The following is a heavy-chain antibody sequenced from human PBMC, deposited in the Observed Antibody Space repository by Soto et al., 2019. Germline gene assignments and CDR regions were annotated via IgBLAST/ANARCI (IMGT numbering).Heavy chain of an antibody. V-gene: IGHV3-23*01. J-gene: IGHJ6*02. Sequence: GGSLRLSCEASGFNFGAYAMSWVRQAPGKGLEWVSGISGSSSGTYYTDSVKGRFTISRDNSKHTVYLQMNSLRGGDTDDYYCAKDRSENCWVYYDAMDVWGQGTSVTVSS. CDR2: ISGSSSGT. D-gene: IGHD2-21*02. CDR1: GFNFGAYA. CDR3: AKDRSENCWVYYDAMDV.